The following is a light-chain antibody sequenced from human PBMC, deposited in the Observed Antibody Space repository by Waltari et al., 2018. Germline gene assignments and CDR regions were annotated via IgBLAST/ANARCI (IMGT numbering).Light chain of an antibody. Sequence: SYVLIQATSMSVAPGKTARITCGGSNIGGKNVHWYQHKPGQAPVMVIYYDSDRPSGIPERFSGSNSGNTATLTISRVEAGDEADYYCQVWDSVSDHPWIFGGGTRLTVL. CDR3: QVWDSVSDHPWI. CDR2: YDS. V-gene: IGLV3-21*04. CDR1: NIGGKN. J-gene: IGLJ2*01.